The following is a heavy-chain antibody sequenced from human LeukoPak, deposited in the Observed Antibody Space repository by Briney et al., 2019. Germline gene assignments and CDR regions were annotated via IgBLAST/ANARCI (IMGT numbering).Heavy chain of an antibody. V-gene: IGHV1-69*04. CDR1: GGTFSSYA. Sequence: ASVKVSCKASGGTFSSYAISWVRQAPGQGLEWMGRIIPILGIANYAQKFQGRVTITADKSTSTAYMELSSLRSEDTAVCYCARGASIAVAGTQGWFDPWGQGTLVTVSS. J-gene: IGHJ5*02. D-gene: IGHD6-19*01. CDR3: ARGASIAVAGTQGWFDP. CDR2: IIPILGIA.